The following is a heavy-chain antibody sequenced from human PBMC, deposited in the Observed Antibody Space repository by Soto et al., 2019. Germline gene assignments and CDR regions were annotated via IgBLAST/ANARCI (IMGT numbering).Heavy chain of an antibody. Sequence: GGSLRLSCAASGFTFSSYWMSWVRQAPGKGLEWVANIKQDVSEKNYVYSEKGRFTIYRYNAKNSLYLQMNSLRAEDTAVYYGARIVVVPAATPDYYFGMDVWGQGTTVTVSS. D-gene: IGHD2-2*01. J-gene: IGHJ6*02. CDR3: ARIVVVPAATPDYYFGMDV. CDR2: IKQDVSEK. V-gene: IGHV3-7*01. CDR1: GFTFSSYW.